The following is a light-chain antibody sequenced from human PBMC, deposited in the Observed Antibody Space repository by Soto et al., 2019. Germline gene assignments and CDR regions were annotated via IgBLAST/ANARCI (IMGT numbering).Light chain of an antibody. J-gene: IGLJ1*01. V-gene: IGLV1-51*01. CDR2: EDY. Sequence: QAVRTQPPSVSAAPGQEVTISSSGSSSNIGNSYVSWYEQLPGTAPKLLIYEDYKRPSGIPHRFSASKSGTSATLGITGLQTGDEADYFCGTWDSSLSEYVFGAGIKVTVL. CDR3: GTWDSSLSEYV. CDR1: SSNIGNSY.